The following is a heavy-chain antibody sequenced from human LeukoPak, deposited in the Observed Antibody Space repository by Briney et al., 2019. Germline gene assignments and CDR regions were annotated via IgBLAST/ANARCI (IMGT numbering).Heavy chain of an antibody. J-gene: IGHJ4*02. CDR2: IAPSGGGT. V-gene: IGHV3-23*01. Sequence: GGSLRLSCAASGFTFSSYGMSWVRQAPGKGLEWVSGIAPSGGGTDYADSVKGRFTISRDDSQRTLYLQMNSLTADDTAVYFCARAPLTGVPTRGYFDYWGQGTLVTVSS. CDR1: GFTFSSYG. D-gene: IGHD7-27*01. CDR3: ARAPLTGVPTRGYFDY.